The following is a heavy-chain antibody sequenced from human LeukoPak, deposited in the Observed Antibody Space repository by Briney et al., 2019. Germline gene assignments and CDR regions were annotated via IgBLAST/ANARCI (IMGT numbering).Heavy chain of an antibody. Sequence: GGSLRLSCAASGFTFSNCDMHWVRQAPGKGLEYVSGISNNGGSTYYTNSVKGRFTISRDNSKNTMYLQMGSLRVEDMAVYYCAREGIAFDYWGQGTLVTVSS. D-gene: IGHD6-13*01. V-gene: IGHV3-64*01. J-gene: IGHJ4*02. CDR2: ISNNGGST. CDR1: GFTFSNCD. CDR3: AREGIAFDY.